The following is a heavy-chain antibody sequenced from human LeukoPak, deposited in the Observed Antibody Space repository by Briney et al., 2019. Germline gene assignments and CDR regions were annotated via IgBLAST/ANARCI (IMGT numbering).Heavy chain of an antibody. Sequence: SETLSLTCSVSGESISSFYWSWLRQPAGRGLEWIGRIYNGASPDYNPSLKSRLTMSADTSMNQVSLKLTSVTAADTAVYYCARDDLARLGEFYMDVWGKGTTVTIS. CDR3: ARDDLARLGEFYMDV. CDR2: IYNGASP. V-gene: IGHV4-4*07. D-gene: IGHD3-16*01. J-gene: IGHJ6*03. CDR1: GESISSFY.